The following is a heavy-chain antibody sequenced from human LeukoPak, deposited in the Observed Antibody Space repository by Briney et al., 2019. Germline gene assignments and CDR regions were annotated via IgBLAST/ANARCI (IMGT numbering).Heavy chain of an antibody. CDR2: IYTSGST. D-gene: IGHD3-3*01. V-gene: IGHV4-4*08. Sequence: SETLSLTCAVYGGSFSGYYWSWIRQPPGKGLEWIGRIYTSGSTNYNPSLKSRVTISVDTSKNQFSLKLTSVTAADTAVYYCTREAISRHAFDIWGQGTMVTVSS. J-gene: IGHJ3*02. CDR3: TREAISRHAFDI. CDR1: GGSFSGYY.